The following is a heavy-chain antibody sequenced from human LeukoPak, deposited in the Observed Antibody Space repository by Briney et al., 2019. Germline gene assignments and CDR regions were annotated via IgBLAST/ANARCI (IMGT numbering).Heavy chain of an antibody. J-gene: IGHJ4*02. V-gene: IGHV4-39*01. D-gene: IGHD6-6*01. Sequence: SETLSLTCTVSGGSISSSRYYWGWIRQPPGKGLEWIGSIYYSGSTYYNPSLKSRVTISVDTSKNQFSLKLTSVTAADTAVYYCLREYRNSYDYWGQGALVTVSS. CDR1: GGSISSSRYY. CDR3: LREYRNSYDY. CDR2: IYYSGST.